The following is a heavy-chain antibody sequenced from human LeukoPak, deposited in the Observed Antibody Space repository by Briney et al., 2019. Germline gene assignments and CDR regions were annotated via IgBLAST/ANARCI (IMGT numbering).Heavy chain of an antibody. CDR1: GFTFSSYA. D-gene: IGHD2-21*02. Sequence: PGGSLRLSCAASGFTFSSYAMSWVRQAPGKGLGRVSAISGSGGSTYYTDSVKGRFTISRDNSKNTLYLQMNSLRAEDTAVYYCAKGLVNCGGDCYSGGMDVWGQGTTVTVSS. CDR2: ISGSGGST. V-gene: IGHV3-23*01. CDR3: AKGLVNCGGDCYSGGMDV. J-gene: IGHJ6*02.